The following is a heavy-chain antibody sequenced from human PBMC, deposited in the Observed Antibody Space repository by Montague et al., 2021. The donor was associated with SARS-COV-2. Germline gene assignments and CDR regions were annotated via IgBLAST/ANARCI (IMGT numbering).Heavy chain of an antibody. D-gene: IGHD2-21*01. CDR2: IYYSGSA. V-gene: IGHV4-39*07. CDR3: ARDIPPQNSECGGAFDY. Sequence: SETLSLTCIVSDDSISSSSYYWGWIRQPPGKGLEYIGSIYYSGSAYYNPSLKSRVTISIDTSKNQFSLKLNSVTAADTAVYYCARDIPPQNSECGGAFDYWGQGTLVTVSS. CDR1: DDSISSSSYY. J-gene: IGHJ4*02.